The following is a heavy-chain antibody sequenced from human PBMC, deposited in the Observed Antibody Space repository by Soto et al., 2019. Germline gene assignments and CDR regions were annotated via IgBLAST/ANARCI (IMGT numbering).Heavy chain of an antibody. CDR2: ISAYNGNT. J-gene: IGHJ5*02. V-gene: IGHV1-18*01. CDR1: GYTFTSYG. D-gene: IGHD1-26*01. CDR3: ARDSGATKFDP. Sequence: GASVKVSCKASGYTFTSYGISWVRQAPGQGLEWMGWISAYNGNTNYAQKLQGRVTMTADTSTSTAYMDLRSLRSDDTAVYYCARDSGATKFDPCGQRTLVTVSS.